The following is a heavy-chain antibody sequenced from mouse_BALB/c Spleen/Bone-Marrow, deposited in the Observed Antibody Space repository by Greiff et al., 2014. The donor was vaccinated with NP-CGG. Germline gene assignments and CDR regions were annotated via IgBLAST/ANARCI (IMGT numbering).Heavy chain of an antibody. CDR2: IYPGDGNT. CDR1: GYAFSSSW. CDR3: ALNDYDGLSWFAY. V-gene: IGHV1-82*01. Sequence: QVQLQQSGPELVKPGASVKISCKASGYAFSSSWMNWVQQRPGQGLEWIGRIYPGDGNTEYNGKFKGKGTLTADKSSTTAYMHLSSLTSVDSAVYFCALNDYDGLSWFAYWGQGTLVTVSA. J-gene: IGHJ3*01. D-gene: IGHD2-4*01.